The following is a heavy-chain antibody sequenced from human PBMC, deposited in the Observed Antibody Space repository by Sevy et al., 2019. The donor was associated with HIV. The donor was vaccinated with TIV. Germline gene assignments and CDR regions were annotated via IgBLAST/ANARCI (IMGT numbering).Heavy chain of an antibody. V-gene: IGHV3-11*04. CDR3: AGEGSIRAFDI. J-gene: IGHJ3*02. CDR1: GFTFSDYY. Sequence: GGSLRLSCAGSGFTFSDYYMTWIRQAPGKGLEWVSYISSSGSTIYYADSVKGRFTISRDNGKNSLYLQMNSLRAEDTAVYYCAGEGSIRAFDIWGQGTMVTVSS. CDR2: ISSSGSTI. D-gene: IGHD2-21*01.